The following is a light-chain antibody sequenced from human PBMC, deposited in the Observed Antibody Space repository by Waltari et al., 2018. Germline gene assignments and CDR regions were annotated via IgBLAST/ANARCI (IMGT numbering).Light chain of an antibody. Sequence: QSVLTQPPSASGTPGQRVTIPRSGSSSNIGRNYIYGYQQLPGTAPKLLIYRNNQRPSGVPDRFSGSKSGTSASLAISGLRSEDEAEYYCAAWDDSLSGRVFGGGTKLTVL. CDR1: SSNIGRNY. CDR2: RNN. J-gene: IGLJ3*02. V-gene: IGLV1-47*01. CDR3: AAWDDSLSGRV.